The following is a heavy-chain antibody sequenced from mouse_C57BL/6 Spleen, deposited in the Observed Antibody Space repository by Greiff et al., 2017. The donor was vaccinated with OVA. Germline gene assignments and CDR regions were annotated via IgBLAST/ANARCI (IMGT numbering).Heavy chain of an antibody. CDR1: GFTFTDYY. CDR2: IRNKASGYTT. D-gene: IGHD1-1*01. V-gene: IGHV7-3*01. Sequence: EVKLLESGGGLVQPGGSLSLSCAASGFTFTDYYMSWVRQPPGQALEWLGFIRNKASGYTTEYSSSVKGRFTISRDNSQSILYLQMNALRAEDSATYYCARSITTAMDYWGQGTSVTVSS. CDR3: ARSITTAMDY. J-gene: IGHJ4*01.